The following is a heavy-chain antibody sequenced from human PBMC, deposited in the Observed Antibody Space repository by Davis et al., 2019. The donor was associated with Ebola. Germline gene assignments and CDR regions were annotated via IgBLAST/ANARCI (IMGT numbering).Heavy chain of an antibody. V-gene: IGHV3-21*01. CDR1: GFTFSSYS. Sequence: PGGSLRLSCAASGFTFSSYSMNWVRQAPGKGLEWVSSISSSSSYIYYADSVEGRFTISRDNAKNSLYLQMNSLRAEDTAVYYCASGGGSYTFDYWGQGTLVTVSS. J-gene: IGHJ4*02. CDR2: ISSSSSYI. CDR3: ASGGGSYTFDY. D-gene: IGHD1-26*01.